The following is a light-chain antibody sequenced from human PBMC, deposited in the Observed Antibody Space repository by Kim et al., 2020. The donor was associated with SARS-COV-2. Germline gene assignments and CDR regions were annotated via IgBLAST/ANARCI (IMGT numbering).Light chain of an antibody. CDR2: GRN. CDR1: SLRSYY. CDR3: NSRDSTGKRWV. Sequence: ALRQTVKITCQGDSLRSYYAIWYQQKPGQAPILVIYGRNNRPSGIPDRFSGSSSVNTASLTITGAQAEDEADYYCNSRDSTGKRWVFGTGTKVTVL. J-gene: IGLJ1*01. V-gene: IGLV3-19*01.